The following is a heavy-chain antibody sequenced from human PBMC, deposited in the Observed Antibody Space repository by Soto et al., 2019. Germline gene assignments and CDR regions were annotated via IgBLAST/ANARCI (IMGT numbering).Heavy chain of an antibody. CDR2: SSWNSGNI. CDR3: VRSKGGYSYGTPFDY. V-gene: IGHV3-9*01. Sequence: EVQLEESGGALVQPGRSLRLSCAASGFTFDDYAMHWVRQVLGKGLEWFSSSSWNSGNIGYADSVKGRFTTSRDNAKKSLYLQMNSLRPEDTALYYCVRSKGGYSYGTPFDYWGQGTLVTVSS. CDR1: GFTFDDYA. D-gene: IGHD5-18*01. J-gene: IGHJ4*02.